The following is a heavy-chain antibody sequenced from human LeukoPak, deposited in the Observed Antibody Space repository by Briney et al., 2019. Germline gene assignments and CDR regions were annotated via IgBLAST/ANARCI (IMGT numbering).Heavy chain of an antibody. J-gene: IGHJ4*02. CDR1: EYSFSDYW. Sequence: GESLKISCKGSEYSFSDYWIAWVRQMPGKGLKWMGIVYPGDSDTTYSPSLQGQVTFSADKSIKTAYLQWTVLRASDTAMYYCAKYDSSGYIDYWGQGTLVTVSS. CDR3: AKYDSSGYIDY. D-gene: IGHD6-19*01. CDR2: VYPGDSDT. V-gene: IGHV5-51*01.